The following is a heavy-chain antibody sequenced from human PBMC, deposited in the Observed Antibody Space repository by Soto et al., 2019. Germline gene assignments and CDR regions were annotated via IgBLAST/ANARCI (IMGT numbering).Heavy chain of an antibody. Sequence: SETLSLTCTVSGGSINSYSWIWIRQSPEKXLEWIGYIYGSGRTKHNPSLKSRVTISVDKSKNHFSLSLTSVTDAEKAVYYCERVSYRSYPRYYYYGMDVWGQGTTVTVSS. CDR3: ERVSYRSYPRYYYYGMDV. CDR2: IYGSGRT. V-gene: IGHV4-59*01. CDR1: GGSINSYS. D-gene: IGHD5-12*01. J-gene: IGHJ6*02.